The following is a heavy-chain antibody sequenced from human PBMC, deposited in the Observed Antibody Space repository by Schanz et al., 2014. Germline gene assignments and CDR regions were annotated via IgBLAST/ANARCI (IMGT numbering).Heavy chain of an antibody. J-gene: IGHJ4*02. CDR1: CFLFSTYC. CDR2: IWFDGSKR. D-gene: IGHD6-19*01. Sequence: RLSFSSSCFLFSTYCMHWVRHAPCKGLDWVAVIWFDGSKRYYADSVKGRFTISRDNSKNTLYLQMNSLRAEDTAVYYCVRDREGGWYFDYWGQGNLXTVAP. V-gene: IGHV3-33*01. CDR3: VRDREGGWYFDY.